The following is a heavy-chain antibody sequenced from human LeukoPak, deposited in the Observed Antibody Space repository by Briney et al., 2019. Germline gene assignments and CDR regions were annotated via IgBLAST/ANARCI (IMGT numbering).Heavy chain of an antibody. V-gene: IGHV3-64*01. CDR2: ISSNGGST. J-gene: IGHJ4*02. CDR1: GFTFSSYA. CDR3: AKGVASSIWNAMDV. Sequence: PGGSLRLSCAASGFTFSSYAMHWVRQAPGKGLEYVSAISSNGGSTYYANSVKGRFTISRDNSKNILYLQMNSLRVEDTAVYYCAKGVASSIWNAMDVWGQGTLVTVSS. D-gene: IGHD1-1*01.